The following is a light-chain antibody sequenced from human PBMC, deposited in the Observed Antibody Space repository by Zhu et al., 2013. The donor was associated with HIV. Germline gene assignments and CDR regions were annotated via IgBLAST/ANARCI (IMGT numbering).Light chain of an antibody. CDR1: NIGTKS. J-gene: IGLJ3*02. V-gene: IGLV3-21*03. CDR3: QLWEYTSDIPV. CDR2: DDS. Sequence: SYVLTQPPSVSVAPGKTATITCGGNNIGTKSVNWYQQPPGQAPILVVYDDSDRPSGIPERFSGSKSGNTATLTISRVEAGDEAGYYCQLWEYTSDIPVFGGGTKLTVL.